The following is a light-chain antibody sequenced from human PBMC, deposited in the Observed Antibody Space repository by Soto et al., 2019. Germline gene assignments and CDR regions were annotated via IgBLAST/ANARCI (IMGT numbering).Light chain of an antibody. Sequence: QSPGPLSLSPGERATLSCRASQSVSSSYLXCPXXKXGXXXRXXXYGASSRATGIPDRFSGSGSGTDFTLTISRLEPEDLAVYYCQQYGSSPRTLGQGTKVDI. CDR2: GAS. CDR1: QSVSSSY. V-gene: IGKV3-20*01. J-gene: IGKJ1*01. CDR3: QQYGSSPRT.